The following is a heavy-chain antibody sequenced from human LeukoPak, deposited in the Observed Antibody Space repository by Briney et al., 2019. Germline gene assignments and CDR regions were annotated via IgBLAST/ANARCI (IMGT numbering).Heavy chain of an antibody. Sequence: GGSLRLSCAASGFTFSSYAMSWVRQAPGKGLEWVSGISGSGGSTYYADSVKGRFTISRDNSKNTLYLEMNSLRAEDAAVYFCARSPAFYDGAVVKYYFDYWGQGTLVTVSS. V-gene: IGHV3-23*01. CDR2: ISGSGGST. J-gene: IGHJ4*02. CDR3: ARSPAFYDGAVVKYYFDY. CDR1: GFTFSSYA. D-gene: IGHD6-19*01.